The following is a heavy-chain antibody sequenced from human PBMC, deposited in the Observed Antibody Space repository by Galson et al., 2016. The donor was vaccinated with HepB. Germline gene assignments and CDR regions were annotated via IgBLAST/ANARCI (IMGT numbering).Heavy chain of an antibody. CDR1: GYPFTGYY. J-gene: IGHJ4*02. V-gene: IGHV1-2*06. D-gene: IGHD6-13*01. Sequence: SVKVSCKASGYPFTGYYMHWVRQAPGQGLEWMGRINPDSGDTNYAQKFQGRVTMTRDTSISTAYMELRRLRSDDTAFYYCARHIAAPGEEPYAPDYWGQGTLVTVSS. CDR3: ARHIAAPGEEPYAPDY. CDR2: INPDSGDT.